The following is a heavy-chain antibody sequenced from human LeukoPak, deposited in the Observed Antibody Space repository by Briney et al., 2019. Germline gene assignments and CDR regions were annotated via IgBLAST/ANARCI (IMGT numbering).Heavy chain of an antibody. V-gene: IGHV4-61*08. J-gene: IGHJ4*02. CDR3: ARRGGSGRSFDY. Sequence: PSETLSLTCTVSGASVSSGGYYWSWIRQPPGKGLEWIGYIYYSGSTNFNPSLKSRVTISVDTSKNQFSLKVSSVTAADTAVYYCARRGGSGRSFDYWGQRTLVTVSS. CDR2: IYYSGST. CDR1: GASVSSGGYY. D-gene: IGHD3-10*01.